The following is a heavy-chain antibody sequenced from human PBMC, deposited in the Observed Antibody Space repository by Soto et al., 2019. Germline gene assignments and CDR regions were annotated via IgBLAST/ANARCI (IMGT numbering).Heavy chain of an antibody. V-gene: IGHV3-30*18. Sequence: GGSLRLSCAASGFTFSSYGMHWVRQAPGKGLEWVAVISYDGSNKYYADSVKGRFTISRDNSKNTLYLQMNSLRAEDTAVYYCAKEWNWNEPDDYYYYGMDVWGQGTTVTVSS. CDR3: AKEWNWNEPDDYYYYGMDV. CDR1: GFTFSSYG. J-gene: IGHJ6*02. CDR2: ISYDGSNK. D-gene: IGHD1-1*01.